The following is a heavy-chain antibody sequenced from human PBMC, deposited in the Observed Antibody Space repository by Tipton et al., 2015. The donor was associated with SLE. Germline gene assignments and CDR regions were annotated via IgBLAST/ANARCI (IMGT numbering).Heavy chain of an antibody. Sequence: TLSLTCAVYGGSFSGYYWSWIRQPPGKGLEWIGEINHSGSTNYNPSLKSRVTISVDTSKNQFSLKLSSVTAADTAVYYCARVGVVVPAAHNWFDPWGQGTLVTVSS. J-gene: IGHJ5*02. D-gene: IGHD2-2*01. CDR3: ARVGVVVPAAHNWFDP. CDR2: INHSGST. V-gene: IGHV4-34*01. CDR1: GGSFSGYY.